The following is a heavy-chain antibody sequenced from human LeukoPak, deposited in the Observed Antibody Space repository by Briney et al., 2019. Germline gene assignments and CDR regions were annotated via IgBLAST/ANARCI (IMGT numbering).Heavy chain of an antibody. Sequence: PGGSLRLSCAASGFTFSSYAMHWVRQAPGKGLEWVAVISYDGSNKYYSDSVKGRFTISRDNSKNTLYLQMNSLRAEDTAVYYCARAFTVVGDFDYWGQGTLVTVSS. CDR1: GFTFSSYA. CDR2: ISYDGSNK. V-gene: IGHV3-30-3*01. D-gene: IGHD2-15*01. J-gene: IGHJ4*02. CDR3: ARAFTVVGDFDY.